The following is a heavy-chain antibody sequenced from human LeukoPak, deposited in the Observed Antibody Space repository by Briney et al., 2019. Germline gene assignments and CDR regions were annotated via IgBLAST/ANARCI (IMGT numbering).Heavy chain of an antibody. CDR1: GFTFSSYA. Sequence: PGRSLRLSCAASGFTFSSYAMHWVRQAPGKGLEWVAVISYDGSNKYYADSVKGRFTISRDNSKNTLYLQMNSLRAEDTAVYYCAREGLDDADAFDIWGQGTMVTVSS. CDR3: AREGLDDADAFDI. D-gene: IGHD1-1*01. V-gene: IGHV3-30-3*01. J-gene: IGHJ3*02. CDR2: ISYDGSNK.